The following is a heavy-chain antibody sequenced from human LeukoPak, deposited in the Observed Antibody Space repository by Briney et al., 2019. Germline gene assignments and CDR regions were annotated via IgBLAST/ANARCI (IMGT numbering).Heavy chain of an antibody. CDR1: GGSINSNDYY. D-gene: IGHD3-3*01. V-gene: IGHV4-31*03. CDR3: ARSGYSNFDY. Sequence: SQTLSLTCTVSGGSINSNDYYWSWIRQHPGKGLEWIGYIYYSGITYYNPSLKSRVTISVDTSKNQFSLKLSSVTAADTAVYYCARSGYSNFDYWGQGTLVTVSS. J-gene: IGHJ4*02. CDR2: IYYSGIT.